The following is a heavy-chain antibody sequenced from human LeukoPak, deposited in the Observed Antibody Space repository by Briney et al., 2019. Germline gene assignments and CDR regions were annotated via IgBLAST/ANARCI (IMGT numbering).Heavy chain of an antibody. CDR1: GGSFSGYY. CDR3: ARGTSDDYYSEDNYFDY. Sequence: SSETLSLTCAVYGGSFSGYYWSWIRQPPGKGLEWIGEINRSGSTNYNPSLKSRVTISVDTSKNHFSLKLSSVTAADTAVYYCARGTSDDYYSEDNYFDYWGQGTLVTVSS. CDR2: INRSGST. V-gene: IGHV4-34*01. J-gene: IGHJ4*02. D-gene: IGHD3-22*01.